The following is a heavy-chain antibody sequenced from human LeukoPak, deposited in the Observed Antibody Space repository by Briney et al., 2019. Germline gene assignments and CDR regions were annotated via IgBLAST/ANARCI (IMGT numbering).Heavy chain of an antibody. Sequence: PGGSLRLSCAASGFTFSSYAMHWVRQAPGKGLEYVSAISSNGGSTYYANSVKGRFTISRDNSKNTLYLQMGSLRAEDMAVYYCARGGEGYCSSTGCLGPFDYWGQGTLVTVSS. D-gene: IGHD2-2*01. J-gene: IGHJ4*02. CDR3: ARGGEGYCSSTGCLGPFDY. CDR2: ISSNGGST. CDR1: GFTFSSYA. V-gene: IGHV3-64*01.